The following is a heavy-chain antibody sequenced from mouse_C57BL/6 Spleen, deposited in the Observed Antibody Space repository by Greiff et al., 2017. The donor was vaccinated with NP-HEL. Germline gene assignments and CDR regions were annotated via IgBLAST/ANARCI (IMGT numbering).Heavy chain of an antibody. CDR1: GYTFTDYY. D-gene: IGHD2-3*01. CDR2: IYPGSGNT. CDR3: ARRGYDDAFAY. J-gene: IGHJ3*01. Sequence: VHLVESGAELVRPGASVKLSCKASGYTFTDYYINWVKQRPGQGLEWIARIYPGSGNTYYNEKFKGKATLTAEKSSSTAYMQLSSLTSEDSAVYFCARRGYDDAFAYWGQGTLVTVSA. V-gene: IGHV1-76*01.